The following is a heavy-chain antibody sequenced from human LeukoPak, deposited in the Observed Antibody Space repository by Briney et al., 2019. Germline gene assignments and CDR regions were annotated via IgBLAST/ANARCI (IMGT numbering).Heavy chain of an antibody. J-gene: IGHJ4*02. Sequence: RLSCAASVFTFSSYGMHWVRQAPGKGLEWGAFIRYDGSNKYYADSVKGRFTISRDNSKNTLYLQMNSLRAEDTALYYCATSTPTYYDILTGYIKGYYFDYWGQGTLVTVPS. V-gene: IGHV3-30*02. CDR1: VFTFSSYG. CDR3: ATSTPTYYDILTGYIKGYYFDY. CDR2: IRYDGSNK. D-gene: IGHD3-9*01.